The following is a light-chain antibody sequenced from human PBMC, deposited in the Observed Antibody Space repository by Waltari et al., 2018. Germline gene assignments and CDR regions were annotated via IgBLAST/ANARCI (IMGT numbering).Light chain of an antibody. Sequence: DVVMTQTPLSLSVTPGQPASISCKSSQTLLHRDGQTYLYWFLQKPGQSPQLLIYAVSSRLSGVSTKFSGSGSGTDFTLKISRVEAWDVGIYYGMQGLHLPRTFGQGTKVEMK. J-gene: IGKJ1*01. CDR2: AVS. CDR1: QTLLHRDGQTY. CDR3: MQGLHLPRT. V-gene: IGKV2-29*02.